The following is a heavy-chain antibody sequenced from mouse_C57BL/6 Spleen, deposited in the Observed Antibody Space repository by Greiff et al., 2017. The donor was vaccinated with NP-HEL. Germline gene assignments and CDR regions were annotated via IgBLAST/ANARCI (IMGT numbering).Heavy chain of an antibody. J-gene: IGHJ3*01. Sequence: QVQLKQPGAELVKPGASVKLSCKASGYTFSSYWMQWVKQRPGQGLEWIGEIDPSDSYTNYNQKFKGKATLTVDTSSSTAYMQLSSLTSEDSAVYYCARPLYYGSSPFAYWGQGTLVTVSA. V-gene: IGHV1-50*01. CDR1: GYTFSSYW. CDR3: ARPLYYGSSPFAY. CDR2: IDPSDSYT. D-gene: IGHD1-1*01.